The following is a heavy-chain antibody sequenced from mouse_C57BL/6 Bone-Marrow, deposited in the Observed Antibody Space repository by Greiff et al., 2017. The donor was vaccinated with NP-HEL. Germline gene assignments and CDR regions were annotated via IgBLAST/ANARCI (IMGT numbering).Heavy chain of an antibody. D-gene: IGHD4-1*01. CDR3: TTGWDEDWYFDV. J-gene: IGHJ1*03. V-gene: IGHV14-4*01. Sequence: DVKLQESGAELVRPGASVKLSCTASGFNIKDDYMHWVKQRPEQGLEWIGWIDPENGDTEYASKFQGKATITADTSSNTAYLQLSSLTSEDTAVYYCTTGWDEDWYFDVWGTGTTVTVSS. CDR1: GFNIKDDY. CDR2: IDPENGDT.